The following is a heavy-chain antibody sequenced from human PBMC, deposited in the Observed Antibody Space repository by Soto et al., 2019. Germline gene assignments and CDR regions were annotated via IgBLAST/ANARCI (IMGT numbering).Heavy chain of an antibody. CDR3: ARDWARYAYESSADNGY. V-gene: IGHV1-18*01. Sequence: VSVKVYCKTAGYAFSIYGVGWGRKDNEQGLEWMGWISAYNGNTNSAQKLQGRVTMTTDTSKSTAYMELRRLRSDDRAVYYCARDWARYAYESSADNGYWGKGLLVTVS. J-gene: IGHJ4*02. CDR1: GYAFSIYG. CDR2: ISAYNGNT. D-gene: IGHD3-22*01.